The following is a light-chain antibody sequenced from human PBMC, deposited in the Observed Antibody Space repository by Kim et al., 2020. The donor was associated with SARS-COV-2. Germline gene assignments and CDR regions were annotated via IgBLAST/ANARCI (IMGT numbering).Light chain of an antibody. CDR1: SANIGSNT. CDR3: AAGDDSLNGDVV. CDR2: SNN. Sequence: QRVTIYGSGSSANIGSNTVTWYQQRPGTAPKLLIYSNNQRPSGVPDRFSGSKSGTSASRAISGLQSEDEADYYCAAGDDSLNGDVVFGGGTQLTVL. V-gene: IGLV1-44*01. J-gene: IGLJ2*01.